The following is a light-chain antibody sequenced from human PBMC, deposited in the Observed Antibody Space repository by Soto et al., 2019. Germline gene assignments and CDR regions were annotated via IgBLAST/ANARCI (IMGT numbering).Light chain of an antibody. CDR3: QHYNSYSEA. CDR1: QTISSF. V-gene: IGKV1-5*03. J-gene: IGKJ1*01. CDR2: KAS. Sequence: DIQMTQAPSTLYGSVGDRVTITCRASQTISSFLAWYQQKPGKAPKLLIYKASTLKSCVPSRFSGSGSGTEFTLTLSSLQPDDFATYSCQHYNSYSEAFGQGTKVELK.